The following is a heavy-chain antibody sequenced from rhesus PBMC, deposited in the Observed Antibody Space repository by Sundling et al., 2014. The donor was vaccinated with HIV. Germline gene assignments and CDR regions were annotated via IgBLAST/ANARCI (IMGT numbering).Heavy chain of an antibody. V-gene: IGHV4S9*01. CDR3: ARDYYGGRRVFDY. CDR1: GGSISDYYY. J-gene: IGHJ4*01. Sequence: QVQLQESGPGLVKPSETLSLTCAVSGGSISDYYYWNWIRQPPGKGLEWIGNIYGSSANTYYNPSLKSRVAISKDTSKKQFFLKLSSVTAADTAIYYCARDYYGGRRVFDYWGQGVLVTVSS. CDR2: IYGSSANT. D-gene: IGHD3-16*01.